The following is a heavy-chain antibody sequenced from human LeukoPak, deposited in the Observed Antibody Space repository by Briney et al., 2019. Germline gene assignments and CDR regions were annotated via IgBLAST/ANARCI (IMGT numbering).Heavy chain of an antibody. D-gene: IGHD3-22*01. CDR3: AKDYYDSSGQYLTGAFDI. V-gene: IGHV3-23*01. CDR1: GFTFSSYG. CDR2: ISGSGGST. Sequence: GGSLRLSCAASGFTFSSYGMSWVRQAPGKGLEWVSAISGSGGSTYYADSVKGRFTISRDNSKNTLYLQMNSLRAEDTAVYYCAKDYYDSSGQYLTGAFDIWGQGTMVTVSS. J-gene: IGHJ3*02.